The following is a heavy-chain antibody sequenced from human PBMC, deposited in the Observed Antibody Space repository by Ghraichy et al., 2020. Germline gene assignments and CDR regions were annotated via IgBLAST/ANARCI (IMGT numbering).Heavy chain of an antibody. CDR1: GYAFNAYY. Sequence: ASVKVSCKASGYAFNAYYIHWFRQAPGQGFEWLGWINPYTTGVDYSEKFKGRVTMSSDSFIHTVYMELTRLTYDDTAVYFCTKDATSQGNYWYFDLWGRGTQVIVSS. V-gene: IGHV1-2*02. CDR3: TKDATSQGNYWYFDL. CDR2: INPYTTGV. D-gene: IGHD3-10*01. J-gene: IGHJ2*01.